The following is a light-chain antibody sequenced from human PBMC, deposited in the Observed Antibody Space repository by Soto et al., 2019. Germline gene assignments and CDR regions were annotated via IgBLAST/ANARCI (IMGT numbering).Light chain of an antibody. Sequence: IVMTQSPATLSLSPGERATLSCRASQSVSSNVAWYQQIPGQTPRLLIYGASTRATGIPVRFSGSGSGTDFTLTISSLESEDFAVYYCHQYDGAPYTFGQGTKVEI. CDR1: QSVSSN. V-gene: IGKV3-15*01. CDR3: HQYDGAPYT. J-gene: IGKJ2*01. CDR2: GAS.